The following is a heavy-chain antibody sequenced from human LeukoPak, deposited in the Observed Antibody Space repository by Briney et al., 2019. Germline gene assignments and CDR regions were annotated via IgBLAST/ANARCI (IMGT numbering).Heavy chain of an antibody. D-gene: IGHD3-3*01. CDR1: GFTFSNYW. V-gene: IGHV3-7*01. J-gene: IGHJ4*02. CDR3: ARSGSSVFWY. CDR2: IKEDGSEK. Sequence: GGSLRLSCAASGFTFSNYWMSWVRQTPGKGLEWVANIKEDGSEKYSLDSVKGRFTVSRDNVKNSLYLQINNLRVEDTAIYYCARSGSSVFWYWGQGTLVTVSS.